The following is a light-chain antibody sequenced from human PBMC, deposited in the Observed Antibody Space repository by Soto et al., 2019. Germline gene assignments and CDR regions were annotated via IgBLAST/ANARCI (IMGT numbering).Light chain of an antibody. CDR3: SSYAGRNNWV. V-gene: IGLV2-8*01. J-gene: IGLJ3*02. Sequence: QSALTQPPSASGSPVQSVTISCTGTSSDVGGDKYVSWYQQHPGKAPKLMIYEVSKRPSGVPDRFSGSKSGNTASLTVSGLQAEDEADYYCSSYAGRNNWVFGGGTKVTVL. CDR1: SSDVGGDKY. CDR2: EVS.